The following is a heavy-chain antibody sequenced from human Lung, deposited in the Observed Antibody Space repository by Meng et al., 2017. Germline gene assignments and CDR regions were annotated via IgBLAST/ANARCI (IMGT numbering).Heavy chain of an antibody. D-gene: IGHD4-23*01. CDR1: GDYVSSGGYY. V-gene: IGHV4-61*08. Sequence: QVEPPGSVPGLVKASETLSLTCTVSGDYVSSGGYYWSWIRQPPGKGLEWIGYVYFSGSTNYNPSLKSRVTISLDTSKNQFSLKLNSVTAADTAVYYCARGGTVVNLGYWGPGTLVTVSS. CDR3: ARGGTVVNLGY. J-gene: IGHJ4*02. CDR2: VYFSGST.